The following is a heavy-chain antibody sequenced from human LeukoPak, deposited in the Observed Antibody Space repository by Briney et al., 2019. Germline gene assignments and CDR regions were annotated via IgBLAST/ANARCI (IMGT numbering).Heavy chain of an antibody. D-gene: IGHD7-27*01. Sequence: GGSLRLSCAASGFTVSSNYMNWVRQAPGKGLEWVSVIYSGGSTYYADSVKGRFTISRDNSKNTLYLQMNSLRAEDTAVYYCARDWGRFPDAFDIWGQGRMVTVSP. CDR2: IYSGGST. CDR3: ARDWGRFPDAFDI. V-gene: IGHV3-53*01. CDR1: GFTVSSNY. J-gene: IGHJ3*02.